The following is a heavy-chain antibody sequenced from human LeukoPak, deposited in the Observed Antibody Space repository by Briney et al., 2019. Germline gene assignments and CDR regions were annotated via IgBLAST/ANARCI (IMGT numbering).Heavy chain of an antibody. Sequence: ASVKVSCKPSGYTFTTYAIHWVRQAPGQRLEWMGLINADDGNTRYSQRFQGRVTITRDTSANTAYMELSSLRSDDTAVYYCARAPENYYDSSGYRHWGQGTLVTVSS. CDR3: ARAPENYYDSSGYRH. V-gene: IGHV1-3*01. CDR2: INADDGNT. J-gene: IGHJ4*02. D-gene: IGHD3-22*01. CDR1: GYTFTTYA.